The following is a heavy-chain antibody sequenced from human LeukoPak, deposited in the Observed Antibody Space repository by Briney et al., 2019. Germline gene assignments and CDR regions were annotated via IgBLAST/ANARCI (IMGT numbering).Heavy chain of an antibody. J-gene: IGHJ5*02. V-gene: IGHV3-48*03. CDR2: ISSSGSII. CDR3: ARGVWFGETNWFDP. Sequence: GGSLRLSCAASGFTFSSYEMNWVRQAPGKGLEWVAYISSSGSIIYHADSVKGRFTISRDNAKNSLNLQMNSLRAEDTAVYYCARGVWFGETNWFDPWGQGTLVTVSS. D-gene: IGHD3-10*01. CDR1: GFTFSSYE.